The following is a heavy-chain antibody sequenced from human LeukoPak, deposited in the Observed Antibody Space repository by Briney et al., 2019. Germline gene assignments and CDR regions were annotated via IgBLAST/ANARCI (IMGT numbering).Heavy chain of an antibody. CDR1: GGSISSYY. V-gene: IGHV4-59*01. J-gene: IGHJ4*02. D-gene: IGHD4-17*01. CDR2: IYYSGST. Sequence: PSETLSLTCTVSGGSISSYYWSWIRQPPGKGLEWIGYIYYSGSTNYNPSLKSRVTMSVDRSKNQFSLKLSSVTAADTAVYYYARGGAHYGDFYFDYWGQGTLVTVSS. CDR3: ARGGAHYGDFYFDY.